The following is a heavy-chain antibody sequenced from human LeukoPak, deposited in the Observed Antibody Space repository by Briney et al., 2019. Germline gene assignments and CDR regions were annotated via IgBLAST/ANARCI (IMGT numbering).Heavy chain of an antibody. J-gene: IGHJ6*03. Sequence: ASVKVSCKAPGYTFTNSDVNWVRQATGQGLEWMGWMNPNSGNTGYAQKFQGRITMTRNTSISTAYMELSSLRSEDTAVYFCTRGSRYVFWSGYQTYYYYYMDVWGKGTTVTVSS. D-gene: IGHD3-3*01. V-gene: IGHV1-8*02. CDR2: MNPNSGNT. CDR3: TRGSRYVFWSGYQTYYYYYMDV. CDR1: GYTFTNSD.